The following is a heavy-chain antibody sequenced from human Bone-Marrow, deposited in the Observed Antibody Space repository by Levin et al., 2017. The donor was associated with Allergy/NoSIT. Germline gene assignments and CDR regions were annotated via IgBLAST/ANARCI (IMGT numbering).Heavy chain of an antibody. CDR2: ISGSSSYI. J-gene: IGHJ6*03. D-gene: IGHD3-3*01. V-gene: IGHV3-21*01. Sequence: NTSETLPLTCAASGFTFSSYTMNWVRQAPGKGLEWVSSISGSSSYITFSDSVKGRLTISRDNAKNSLYLQMNNLRAEDTAVYYCARRNDFWSRTHGGYYFFMDVWGKGTTVTVSS. CDR1: GFTFSSYT. CDR3: ARRNDFWSRTHGGYYFFMDV.